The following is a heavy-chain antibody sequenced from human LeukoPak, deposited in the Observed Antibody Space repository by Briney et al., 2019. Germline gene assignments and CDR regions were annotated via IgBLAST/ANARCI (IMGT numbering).Heavy chain of an antibody. D-gene: IGHD3-10*01. CDR3: AREDPYYYGSGSYYNIPLADY. CDR2: ISYGGSNK. V-gene: IGHV3-30-3*01. Sequence: GGSLRLSCAASGFTFSSYAMHWVRQAPGKGLEWVAVISYGGSNKYYADSVKGRFTISRDNSKNTLYLQMNSLRAEDTAVYYCAREDPYYYGSGSYYNIPLADYWGQGTLVTVSS. J-gene: IGHJ4*02. CDR1: GFTFSSYA.